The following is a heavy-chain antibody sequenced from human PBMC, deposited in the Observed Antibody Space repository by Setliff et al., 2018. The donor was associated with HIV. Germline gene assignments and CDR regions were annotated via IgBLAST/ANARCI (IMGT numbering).Heavy chain of an antibody. CDR1: GGSISTGGYY. CDR2: IYYTGST. CDR3: ARGQVVGAATPGSHYMDV. V-gene: IGHV4-31*03. D-gene: IGHD2-15*01. J-gene: IGHJ6*03. Sequence: NPSETLSLTCTVSGGSISTGGYYWSWIRQRPGKGLEWIGYIYYTGSTYYNPSLRSRVTISVDTSKNQFSLKLSSVTAADSGIYYCARGQVVGAATPGSHYMDVWGKGTTVTVSS.